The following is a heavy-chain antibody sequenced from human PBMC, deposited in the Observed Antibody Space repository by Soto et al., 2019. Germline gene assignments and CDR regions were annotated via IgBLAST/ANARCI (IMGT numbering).Heavy chain of an antibody. V-gene: IGHV3-11*06. CDR1: GFTFSDYY. J-gene: IGHJ3*02. CDR2: ISSSSSYT. D-gene: IGHD1-26*01. CDR3: ARVVGATNDAFDI. Sequence: GGSLRLSCAASGFTFSDYYMSWIRQAPGKGLEWVSYISSSSSYTNYADSVKGRFTISRDNAKNSLYLQMNSLRAEDTAVYYCARVVGATNDAFDIWGQGTMVTVSS.